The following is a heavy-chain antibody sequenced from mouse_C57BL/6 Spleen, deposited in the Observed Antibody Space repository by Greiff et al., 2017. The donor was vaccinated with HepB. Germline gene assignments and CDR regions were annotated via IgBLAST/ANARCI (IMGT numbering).Heavy chain of an antibody. V-gene: IGHV5-16*01. Sequence: EVQLVESEGGLVQPGSSMKLSCTASGFTFSDYYMAWVRQVPEKGLEWVANINYDGSSTYYLDSLKSRFIISRDNAKNILYLQMSSLKSEDTATYYCARDPGYGIDYWGQGTTLTVSS. J-gene: IGHJ2*01. CDR2: INYDGSST. D-gene: IGHD2-1*01. CDR3: ARDPGYGIDY. CDR1: GFTFSDYY.